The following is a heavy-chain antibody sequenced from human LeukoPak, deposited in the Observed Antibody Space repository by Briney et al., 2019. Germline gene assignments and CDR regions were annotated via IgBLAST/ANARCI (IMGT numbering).Heavy chain of an antibody. Sequence: GGSLRLSCAASGFTFSSYAMSWVRQAPGKGLEWVSAISGSGGSTYYADSVKGRFTISRDNAKNSLYLQMNSLRAEDTALYYCAKSLRGYCSSTSCLLMGDFYYYYGMDVWGQGTTVTVSS. CDR3: AKSLRGYCSSTSCLLMGDFYYYYGMDV. J-gene: IGHJ6*02. V-gene: IGHV3-23*01. CDR1: GFTFSSYA. D-gene: IGHD2-2*01. CDR2: ISGSGGST.